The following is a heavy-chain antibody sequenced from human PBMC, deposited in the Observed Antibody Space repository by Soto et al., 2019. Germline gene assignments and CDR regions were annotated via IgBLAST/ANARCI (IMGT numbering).Heavy chain of an antibody. D-gene: IGHD3-16*01. Sequence: GGSRILSCAASGFTFSSYAMHWVRQAPGKGLEWVAVISYDGSNKYYADSVKGRFTISRDNSKNTLYLHMTSLRPEDTAVYYCARHKRDLRFVEGTSDFDDLGQGAVLTISS. CDR2: ISYDGSNK. J-gene: IGHJ4*01. V-gene: IGHV3-30-3*01. CDR3: ARHKRDLRFVEGTSDFDD. CDR1: GFTFSSYA.